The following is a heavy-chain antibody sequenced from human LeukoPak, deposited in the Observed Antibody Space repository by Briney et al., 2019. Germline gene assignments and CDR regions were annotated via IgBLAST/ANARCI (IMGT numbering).Heavy chain of an antibody. CDR1: GGTFSSYT. V-gene: IGHV1-69*02. J-gene: IGHJ6*03. Sequence: GASVKVSCKASGGTFSSYTISWVRQAPGQGLEWMGRIIPILGIANYAQKFQGRVTITADKSTSTAYMELSSLRSEDAAVYYCARAERDLGNFAYYYMDVWGKGTTVTVSS. D-gene: IGHD1-14*01. CDR2: IIPILGIA. CDR3: ARAERDLGNFAYYYMDV.